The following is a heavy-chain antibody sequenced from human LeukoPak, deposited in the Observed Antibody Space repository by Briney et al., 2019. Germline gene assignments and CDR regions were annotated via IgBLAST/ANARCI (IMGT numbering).Heavy chain of an antibody. D-gene: IGHD2-21*01. CDR1: GGSFSGYY. Sequence: PSETLSLTCAVYGGSFSGYYWSWIRQPPGKGLEWIGEINHSGSTNYNPSLKSRVTISVDTSKNQFSLKLSSVTAADTAVYYCASSYCGGDCYSGGTFDYWGQGTLVTVSS. J-gene: IGHJ4*02. V-gene: IGHV4-34*01. CDR3: ASSYCGGDCYSGGTFDY. CDR2: INHSGST.